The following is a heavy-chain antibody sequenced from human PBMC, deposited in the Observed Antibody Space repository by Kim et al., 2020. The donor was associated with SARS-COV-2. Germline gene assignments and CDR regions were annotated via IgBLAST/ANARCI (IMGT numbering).Heavy chain of an antibody. J-gene: IGHJ6*02. CDR2: IIPIFGTA. V-gene: IGHV1-69*13. CDR3: AREYCSSTSCHNYYYYGMDV. D-gene: IGHD2-2*02. Sequence: SVKVSCKASGGTFSSYAISWVRQAPGQGLEWMGGIIPIFGTANYAQKFQGRVTITADESTSTAYMELSSLRSEDTAVYYCAREYCSSTSCHNYYYYGMDVWGQGTTVTVSS. CDR1: GGTFSSYA.